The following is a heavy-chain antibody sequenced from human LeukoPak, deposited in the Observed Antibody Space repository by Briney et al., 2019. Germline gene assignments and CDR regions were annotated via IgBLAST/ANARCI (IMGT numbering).Heavy chain of an antibody. V-gene: IGHV1-2*02. Sequence: VASVMVSCKASGYTFTGYYMHWVREAPGQGLEWMGWINPNSGGTNYAQKFQGRVTMTRDTSISTAYMELSRLRSDDTAVYYCARDVGSSGWYLYWGQGTLVTVSS. J-gene: IGHJ4*02. CDR2: INPNSGGT. CDR3: ARDVGSSGWYLY. CDR1: GYTFTGYY. D-gene: IGHD6-19*01.